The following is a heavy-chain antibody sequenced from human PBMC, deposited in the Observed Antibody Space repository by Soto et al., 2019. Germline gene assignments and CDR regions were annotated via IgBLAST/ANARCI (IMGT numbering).Heavy chain of an antibody. Sequence: GASVKVSCKASGYSFANYTIHWVRQAPGQRLEWMGWLNTDTASTKFSPKFQGRVIITRDKSANTAFMQLTSLTSEDTALYYCARGGGYYGSGAYYRGYFDHWGLGTLVTVSS. CDR1: GYSFANYT. J-gene: IGHJ4*02. CDR3: ARGGGYYGSGAYYRGYFDH. CDR2: LNTDTAST. D-gene: IGHD3-10*01. V-gene: IGHV1-3*04.